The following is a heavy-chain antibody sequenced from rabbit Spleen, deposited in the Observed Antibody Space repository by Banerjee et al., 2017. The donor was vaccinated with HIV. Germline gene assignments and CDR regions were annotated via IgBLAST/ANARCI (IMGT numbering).Heavy chain of an antibody. J-gene: IGHJ4*01. CDR2: IGTGSGST. CDR3: ARSSINDWSFWDL. Sequence: QSLEESGGDLVKPGASLTLTCTASGFSFSSGAMCWVRQAPGKGLELIGCIGTGSGSTYYASWAKGRFTISKTSSTTVTLQMTSLTAADTATYFCARSSINDWSFWDLWGPGTLVTVS. D-gene: IGHD2-1*01. CDR1: GFSFSSGA. V-gene: IGHV1S40*01.